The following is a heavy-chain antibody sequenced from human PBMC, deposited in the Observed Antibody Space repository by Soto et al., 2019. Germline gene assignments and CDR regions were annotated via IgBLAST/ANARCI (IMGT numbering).Heavy chain of an antibody. CDR2: IKQDGSDK. V-gene: IGHV3-7*03. Sequence: GGSLRLSCAASGFTFSSYWMSWVRQAPGKGLEWVANIKQDGSDKYYVDSVKGRFTISRDNAKNSLYLQMNSLRAEDTAVYYCARSSLYYYDSSGYLPYDYWGQGTLVTVS. CDR3: ARSSLYYYDSSGYLPYDY. D-gene: IGHD3-22*01. J-gene: IGHJ4*02. CDR1: GFTFSSYW.